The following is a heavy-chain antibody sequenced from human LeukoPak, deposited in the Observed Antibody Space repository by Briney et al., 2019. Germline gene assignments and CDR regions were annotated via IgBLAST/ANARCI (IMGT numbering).Heavy chain of an antibody. D-gene: IGHD5-18*01. J-gene: IGHJ4*02. V-gene: IGHV1-69*01. CDR3: ARDRGLDTAMDD. CDR2: IIPIFGTA. Sequence: GASVKVSCKSSGGIFSSYAINWVRQAPGQGLEWMGGIIPIFGTANYAQKFQGRVTITADESTSTAYMELSSLRSEDTAVYYCARDRGLDTAMDDWGQGTLVTVSS. CDR1: GGIFSSYA.